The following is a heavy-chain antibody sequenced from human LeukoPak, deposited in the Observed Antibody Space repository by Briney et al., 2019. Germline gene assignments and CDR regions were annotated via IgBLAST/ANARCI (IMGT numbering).Heavy chain of an antibody. CDR3: AKRHQNYYDSSGYYIDY. V-gene: IGHV3-23*01. Sequence: GGSLRLSCAASGFTFSGHAMTWFRQAPGKGLEWVSAISGSGGSTYCADSVKGRFTISRDNSKNTLYLQMNSLRAEDTAVYYCAKRHQNYYDSSGYYIDYWGQGTLVTVSS. J-gene: IGHJ4*02. CDR2: ISGSGGST. CDR1: GFTFSGHA. D-gene: IGHD3-22*01.